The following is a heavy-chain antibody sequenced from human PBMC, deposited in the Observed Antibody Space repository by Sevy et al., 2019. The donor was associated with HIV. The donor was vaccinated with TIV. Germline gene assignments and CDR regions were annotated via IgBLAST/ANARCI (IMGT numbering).Heavy chain of an antibody. Sequence: SETLSLTCTVSGGSVSSGSYYWSWIRQPPGKGLEWIGYIYYSGSTNYNPSLKSRVTISVDTSKNQFSRKLSSVTAADTAVYYCARAGADYDFWSGHNWFDPWGQGTLVTVSS. J-gene: IGHJ5*02. CDR1: GGSVSSGSYY. CDR3: ARAGADYDFWSGHNWFDP. V-gene: IGHV4-61*01. D-gene: IGHD3-3*01. CDR2: IYYSGST.